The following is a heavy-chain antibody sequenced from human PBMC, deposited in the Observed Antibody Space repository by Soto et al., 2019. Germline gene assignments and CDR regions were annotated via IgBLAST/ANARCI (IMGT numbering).Heavy chain of an antibody. J-gene: IGHJ4*02. CDR1: GCTFSSYT. D-gene: IGHD2-15*01. V-gene: IGHV1-69*02. CDR2: IIPILGIA. Sequence: QVQLVQSGAEVKKPGSSVKVSCKASGCTFSSYTISWVRQAPGQGLEWMGRIIPILGIANYAQKFQGRVTITADKSTSSAYIELSSLRSEDTAVSYCATGCSGGSCFPDTDYWGQGTLATVSS. CDR3: ATGCSGGSCFPDTDY.